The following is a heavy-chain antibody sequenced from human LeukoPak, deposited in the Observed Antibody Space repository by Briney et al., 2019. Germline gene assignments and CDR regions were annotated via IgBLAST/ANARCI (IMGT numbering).Heavy chain of an antibody. V-gene: IGHV5-51*01. CDR1: GYSFTSYW. CDR3: ARLYYDASGYPDY. Sequence: GEALKISCKGSGYSFTSYWIGWGRHMAGKGVVWMGIIYPDDSDTRYSPSFQGQVTISADRSINTTYLQWSSLKASDTAMYYCARLYYDASGYPDYWGQGALVTVSS. CDR2: IYPDDSDT. J-gene: IGHJ4*02. D-gene: IGHD3-22*01.